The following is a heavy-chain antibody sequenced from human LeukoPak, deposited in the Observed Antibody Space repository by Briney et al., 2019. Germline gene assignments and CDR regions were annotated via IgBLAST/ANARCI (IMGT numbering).Heavy chain of an antibody. Sequence: SETLSLTCTVSGGSISSYYWSWIRQPPGKGLEWIGYIYYSGSTNYNPSLKSRVTISVDTSKNQFSLKLSSVTAADTAVYYCARGKAYYDILTGYYPDAFDIWGQGTMVTVSS. CDR2: IYYSGST. J-gene: IGHJ3*02. CDR1: GGSISSYY. CDR3: ARGKAYYDILTGYYPDAFDI. D-gene: IGHD3-9*01. V-gene: IGHV4-59*01.